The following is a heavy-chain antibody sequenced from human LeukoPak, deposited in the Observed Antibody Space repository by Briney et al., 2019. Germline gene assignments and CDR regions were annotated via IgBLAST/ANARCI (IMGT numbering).Heavy chain of an antibody. Sequence: ASETLCLTCTVAGYSISSGYYWGWLRQSPGKGLEWIASIYHTGETHYHPSLKSRVSISVDTSNNQFSLRSTSATAADTAMYYCTRGRFAELLFDIWGQGTLVTVSS. V-gene: IGHV4-38-2*02. D-gene: IGHD1-7*01. CDR1: GYSISSGYY. J-gene: IGHJ4*02. CDR2: IYHTGET. CDR3: TRGRFAELLFDI.